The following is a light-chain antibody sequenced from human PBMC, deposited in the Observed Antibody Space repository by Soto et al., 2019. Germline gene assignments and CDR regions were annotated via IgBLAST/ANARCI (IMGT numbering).Light chain of an antibody. V-gene: IGKV3-11*01. CDR3: QQHISWPLT. Sequence: EIVLTQSPGTLSLSPGERATLSCRASQSVSSNLAWYRQKPGQAPRLLIYGASTRATGVPARFSGSGSGTDFTLTISSLEPEDFAVYYCQQHISWPLTFGGGTKVDIK. J-gene: IGKJ4*01. CDR1: QSVSSN. CDR2: GAS.